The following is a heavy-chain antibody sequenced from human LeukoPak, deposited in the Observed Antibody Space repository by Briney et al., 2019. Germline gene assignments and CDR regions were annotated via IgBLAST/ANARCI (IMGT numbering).Heavy chain of an antibody. CDR2: ITTSSTYM. CDR1: GFTFSAYN. Sequence: PGGSLRLSCAASGFTFSAYNMNWVRRTPGKGLEWVSSITTSSTYMFYADSVRSRFTISRDNAENSLYLQMNSLRDEDTAVYYCARDPYSGGYGAYYYYYMDVWGKGTTVTVSS. J-gene: IGHJ6*03. V-gene: IGHV3-21*01. CDR3: ARDPYSGGYGAYYYYYMDV. D-gene: IGHD6-19*01.